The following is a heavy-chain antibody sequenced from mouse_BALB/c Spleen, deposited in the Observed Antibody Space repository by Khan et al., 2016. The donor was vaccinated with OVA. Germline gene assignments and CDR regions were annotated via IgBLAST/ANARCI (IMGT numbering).Heavy chain of an antibody. D-gene: IGHD1-1*01. V-gene: IGHV5-6*01. CDR1: GFTFSTYG. Sequence: EVQLQESGGDFVRPGGSLKLSCAASGFTFSTYGMSWVRQTPDKRLEWVATINTGGAYTYYPDSVKGRFTISRDNAKNTLYLQLSSLKSEDTAIYYCARLAYYYNSEGFAYWGQGTLVNVSA. CDR2: INTGGAYT. CDR3: ARLAYYYNSEGFAY. J-gene: IGHJ3*01.